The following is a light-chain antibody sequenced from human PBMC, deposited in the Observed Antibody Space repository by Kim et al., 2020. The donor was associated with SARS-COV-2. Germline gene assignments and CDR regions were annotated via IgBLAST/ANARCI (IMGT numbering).Light chain of an antibody. J-gene: IGKJ1*01. Sequence: DIQMTQSPSTLSASVGDRVTITCRASQSISSLLAWYQQKPGKAPKLLIYDASTLKSGVPSRFSARGSGAEFSLTIRNLQPGDFATYYCQQYYSPSPRTFGQGTKVDIK. V-gene: IGKV1-5*01. CDR3: QQYYSPSPRT. CDR2: DAS. CDR1: QSISSL.